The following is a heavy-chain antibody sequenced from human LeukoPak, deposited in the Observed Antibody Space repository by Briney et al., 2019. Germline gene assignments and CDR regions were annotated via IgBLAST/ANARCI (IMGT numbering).Heavy chain of an antibody. CDR3: ARVDLRAAYFDY. J-gene: IGHJ4*02. V-gene: IGHV4-4*07. Sequence: KSSETLSLTCTVSGGSISSYYWSWIRQPAGKGLEWIGRIYTSGSTGYNPSLKSRVTMSVDTPKNQFSLKLSSVTAADTAGYYCARVDLRAAYFDYWGQGTLVTVSS. D-gene: IGHD2-15*01. CDR1: GGSISSYY. CDR2: IYTSGST.